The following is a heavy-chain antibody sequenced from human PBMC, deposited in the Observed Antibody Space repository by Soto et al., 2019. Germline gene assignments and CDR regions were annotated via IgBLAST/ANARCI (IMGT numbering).Heavy chain of an antibody. CDR3: ARGGRDGFDI. J-gene: IGHJ3*02. CDR1: GGSISTYY. V-gene: IGHV4-4*07. CDR2: VYISGST. Sequence: SETLSLTCTVSGGSISTYYWNWIRQSDGKGLEWIGRVYISGSTNYHPSLKSRVAMSVDTSNNQFSMKVTSVTAADTAVYYCARGGRDGFDIWGQGTMVTVSS.